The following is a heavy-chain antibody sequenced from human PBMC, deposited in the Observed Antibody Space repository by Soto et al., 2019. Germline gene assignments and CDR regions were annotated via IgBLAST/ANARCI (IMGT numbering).Heavy chain of an antibody. Sequence: QVQLVQSGAEVKKPGSSVKVSCKASGCTFSSYAISWVRQAPGQGLEWMGGIIPIFGTANYAQKFQGRFTITADESTSKAYIELSRLRSEDTAVYYCAREGAHMPTETTCYRMDVWGEGTTVTVFS. CDR1: GCTFSSYA. CDR2: IIPIFGTA. J-gene: IGHJ6*04. D-gene: IGHD4-17*01. CDR3: AREGAHMPTETTCYRMDV. V-gene: IGHV1-69*01.